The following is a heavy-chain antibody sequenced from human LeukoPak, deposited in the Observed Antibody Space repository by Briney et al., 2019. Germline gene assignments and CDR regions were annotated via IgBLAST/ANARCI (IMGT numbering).Heavy chain of an antibody. D-gene: IGHD3-10*01. V-gene: IGHV3-23*01. CDR3: ARRYGSGSYIH. Sequence: PGGSLRLSCAASGFTFSSYAMSWVRQAPGKGLEWVSAISGSGGSTYYADSVKGRFTISRDNAKNSLYLQMNSLRAEDTAVYYCARRYGSGSYIHWGQGTLVTVSS. CDR1: GFTFSSYA. J-gene: IGHJ4*02. CDR2: ISGSGGST.